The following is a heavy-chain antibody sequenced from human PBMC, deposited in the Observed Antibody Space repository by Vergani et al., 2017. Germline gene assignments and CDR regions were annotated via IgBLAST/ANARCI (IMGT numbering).Heavy chain of an antibody. CDR3: ARVDTAMDWEDNWFDP. Sequence: QLQLQESGPGLVKPSETLSLTCTVSGGSISSSSYYWGWIRQPPGKGLEWIGSIYYSGSTYYNPSLKSRVTISVDTSKNQFSLKLSSLTAADTAVYYCARVDTAMDWEDNWFDPWGQGTLVTVSS. CDR2: IYYSGST. D-gene: IGHD5-18*01. J-gene: IGHJ5*02. V-gene: IGHV4-39*01. CDR1: GGSISSSSYY.